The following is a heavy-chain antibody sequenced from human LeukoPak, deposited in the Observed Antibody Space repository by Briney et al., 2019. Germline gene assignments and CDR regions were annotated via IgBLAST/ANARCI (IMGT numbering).Heavy chain of an antibody. Sequence: SETLSLTCTVSGASVSSGYYYWSWIRQPPGKGLEWIGYIYYSGTTSYNPSLKSRVTIPIDTSKNQFSLKLSSVTAADTAVYFCASGSTLIGYGMDVWGQGTTVTVSS. V-gene: IGHV4-30-4*01. J-gene: IGHJ6*02. CDR2: IYYSGTT. CDR3: ASGSTLIGYGMDV. D-gene: IGHD6-25*01. CDR1: GASVSSGYYY.